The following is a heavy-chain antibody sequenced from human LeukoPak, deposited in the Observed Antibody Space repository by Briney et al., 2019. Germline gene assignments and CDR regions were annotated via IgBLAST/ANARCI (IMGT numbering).Heavy chain of an antibody. CDR2: IYYTGGT. J-gene: IGHJ3*02. CDR1: GASITSYY. D-gene: IGHD3-9*01. CDR3: ARDNYDVVTGTSNGYACDI. V-gene: IGHV4-59*01. Sequence: SETLSLTCTVSGASITSYYWSWTRQPPGKGLEWIGYIYYTGGTNYSPSLKSRLTMSVDTSKNQFSLKLSSVTAADTAVYYCARDNYDVVTGTSNGYACDIWGQGTMVTVSS.